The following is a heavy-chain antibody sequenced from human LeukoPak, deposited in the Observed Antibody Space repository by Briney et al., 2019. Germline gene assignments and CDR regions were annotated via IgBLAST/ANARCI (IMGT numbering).Heavy chain of an antibody. V-gene: IGHV4-59*08. CDR1: GGSISSYY. Sequence: SETLSLTFTVSGGSISSYYWSWIRQPPGKGLEWIGYIYYSGSTNYNPSLKSRVTISVDTSKNQFSLKLSSVTAADTAVYYCARHYGSGYYFDYWGQGTLVTVSS. J-gene: IGHJ4*02. CDR2: IYYSGST. D-gene: IGHD3-10*01. CDR3: ARHYGSGYYFDY.